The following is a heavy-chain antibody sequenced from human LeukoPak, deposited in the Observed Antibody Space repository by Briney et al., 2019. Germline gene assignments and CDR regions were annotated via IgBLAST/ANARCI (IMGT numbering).Heavy chain of an antibody. J-gene: IGHJ4*02. Sequence: PSETLSLTCAVYGGSFSGYYWSWIRQPPGKGLEWIGEINHSGSTNDNPSLKSRVTISADTSKNQFFLKLSSVTAADTAVYYCARFRRVGAGDYWGQGTLVTVSS. D-gene: IGHD3-16*01. CDR2: INHSGST. CDR3: ARFRRVGAGDY. V-gene: IGHV4-34*01. CDR1: GGSFSGYY.